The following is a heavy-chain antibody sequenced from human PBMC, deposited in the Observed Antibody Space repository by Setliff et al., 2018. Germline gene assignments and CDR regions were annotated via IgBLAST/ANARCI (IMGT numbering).Heavy chain of an antibody. V-gene: IGHV4-34*01. CDR2: INHSGST. D-gene: IGHD3-3*01. Sequence: PSETLSLTCAVYGGSFSGYYWGWIRQPPGKGLEWIGEINHSGSTNYNPSLKSRVTISVDTSKNQFSLKLSSVTAADTAVYYCARGFTIFGVVMCYFDYWGQGTLVTVSS. CDR3: ARGFTIFGVVMCYFDY. J-gene: IGHJ4*02. CDR1: GGSFSGYY.